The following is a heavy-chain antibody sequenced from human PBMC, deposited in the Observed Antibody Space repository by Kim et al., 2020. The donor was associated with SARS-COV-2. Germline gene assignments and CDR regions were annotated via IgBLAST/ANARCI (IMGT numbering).Heavy chain of an antibody. CDR1: GFTFSGCA. D-gene: IGHD5-12*01. V-gene: IGHV3-23*01. Sequence: GGSLRLSCAASGFTFSGCALTWVRQAPGKGLEWVASTTIRDADTQYADVVKGRFTISKDNSKNTLYLQMNSLRAEDTAVYFCAKSSRGYNGLFDYWGQGTLVTVSS. J-gene: IGHJ4*02. CDR2: TTIRDADT. CDR3: AKSSRGYNGLFDY.